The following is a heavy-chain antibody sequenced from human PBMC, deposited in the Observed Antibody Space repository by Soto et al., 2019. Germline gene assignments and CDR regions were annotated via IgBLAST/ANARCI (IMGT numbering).Heavy chain of an antibody. V-gene: IGHV2-5*02. CDR2: IYWDDDK. CDR1: GFSLTTSGVG. CDR3: ARGRGPGDRRRWYVDL. D-gene: IGHD1-26*01. Sequence: QLTLKESGPTLVKPTQTLTLTCTFSGFSLTTSGVGVAWIRQTPGKALEWLTLIYWDDDKRYSPSLNRRLTITKDTSKNQVVLTLTTMDPTDTATYYCARGRGPGDRRRWYVDLWGRGTLVTVSS. J-gene: IGHJ2*01.